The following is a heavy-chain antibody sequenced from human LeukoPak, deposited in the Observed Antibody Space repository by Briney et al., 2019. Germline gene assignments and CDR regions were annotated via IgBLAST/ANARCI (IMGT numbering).Heavy chain of an antibody. CDR3: AKSYYDSSGSHYYYYYGMDV. J-gene: IGHJ6*02. CDR2: ILSDGSKE. D-gene: IGHD3-22*01. CDR1: GFTFSSYG. V-gene: IGHV3-30*19. Sequence: GGSLRLSCAASGFTFSSYGMHWVRQAPGKGLEWVAVILSDGSKEFYTDSVKGRFTISRDNSKNTLYLQMNSLRAEDTAVYYCAKSYYDSSGSHYYYYYGMDVWGQGTTVTVSS.